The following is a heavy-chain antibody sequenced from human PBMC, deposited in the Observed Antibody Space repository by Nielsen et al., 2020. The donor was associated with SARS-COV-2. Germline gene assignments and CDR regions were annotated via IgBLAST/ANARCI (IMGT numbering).Heavy chain of an antibody. J-gene: IGHJ6*02. CDR3: AKQTKAAHYYYYGMDV. Sequence: SLKISCAVSGFTFDDYAMHWVRQAPGKGLEWVSGISWNSGSIGYADSVKGRFTISRDNAKNSLYLQMNSLRAEDTALYYCAKQTKAAHYYYYGMDVWGQGTTVTVSS. V-gene: IGHV3-9*01. CDR1: GFTFDDYA. D-gene: IGHD6-25*01. CDR2: ISWNSGSI.